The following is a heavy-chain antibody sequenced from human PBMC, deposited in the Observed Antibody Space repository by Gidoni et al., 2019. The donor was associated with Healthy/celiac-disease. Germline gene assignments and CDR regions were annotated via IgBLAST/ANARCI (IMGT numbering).Heavy chain of an antibody. CDR2: INHSGST. D-gene: IGHD1-26*01. Sequence: QVQLQQWGAGLLKPSETLSLTCAVYGGSFSGYYWSWIRQPPGKGLEWIGEINHSGSTNYNPSLKSRVTISVDTSKNQFSLKLSSVTAADTAVYYCARDLVGSQGITYYYYGMDVWGQGTTVTVSS. CDR1: GGSFSGYY. CDR3: ARDLVGSQGITYYYYGMDV. V-gene: IGHV4-34*01. J-gene: IGHJ6*02.